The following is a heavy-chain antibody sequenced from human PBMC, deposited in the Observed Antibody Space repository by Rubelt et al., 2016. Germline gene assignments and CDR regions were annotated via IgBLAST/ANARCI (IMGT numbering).Heavy chain of an antibody. CDR1: GGTFSSYA. CDR3: AREGYSPLRGYLDY. V-gene: IGHV1-69*01. CDR2: IIPIFGTA. D-gene: IGHD2-15*01. Sequence: VKKPGSSVKVSCKASGGTFSSYAISWVLQAPGQGLEWMGGIIPIFGTANYAQKFQGRVTITADESTSTAYMELSSLRSEDTAVYYCAREGYSPLRGYLDYWGQGTLVTVSS. J-gene: IGHJ4*02.